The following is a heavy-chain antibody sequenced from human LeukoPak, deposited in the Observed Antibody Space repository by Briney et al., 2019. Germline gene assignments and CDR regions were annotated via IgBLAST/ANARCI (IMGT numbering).Heavy chain of an antibody. CDR1: GYTFTSYG. CDR2: IDPKSGGT. Sequence: ASVKVSCKASGYTFTSYGISWVRQAPGQGLEWMGRIDPKSGGTNYAQRFQGRVTMTSDASISTAYMELSRLTSDDTAVYYCARDSRVSGDYWGQGTLVTVSS. V-gene: IGHV1-2*06. J-gene: IGHJ4*02. D-gene: IGHD2/OR15-2a*01. CDR3: ARDSRVSGDY.